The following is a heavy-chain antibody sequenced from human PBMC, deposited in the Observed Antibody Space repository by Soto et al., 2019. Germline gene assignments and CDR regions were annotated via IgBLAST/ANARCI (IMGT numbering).Heavy chain of an antibody. Sequence: FQGRVTITADESTSTAYMEVRSLRFDDTAVYYCARMVQSSWFDSWGQGTLVTVSS. CDR3: ARMVQSSWFDS. V-gene: IGHV1-69*01. J-gene: IGHJ5*01. D-gene: IGHD2-8*01.